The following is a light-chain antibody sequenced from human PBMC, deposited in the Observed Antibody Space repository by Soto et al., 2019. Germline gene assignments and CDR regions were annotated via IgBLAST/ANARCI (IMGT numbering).Light chain of an antibody. CDR2: DVS. J-gene: IGLJ1*01. CDR1: SSDVGGYNY. CDR3: CSYGGSFYV. Sequence: QSALTQPHSVSGSPGQSVAISCSGTSSDVGGYNYVSWYQQHPGKAPKLIIFDVSKRPSGVPDRFSGSKSGSTASLTISGLQAEDEADYYCCSYGGSFYVVGPGTKLTVL. V-gene: IGLV2-11*01.